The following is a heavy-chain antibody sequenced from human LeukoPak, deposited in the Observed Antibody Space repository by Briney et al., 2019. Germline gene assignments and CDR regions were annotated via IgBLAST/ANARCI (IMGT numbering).Heavy chain of an antibody. CDR1: GGSFSGYY. V-gene: IGHV4-34*01. D-gene: IGHD6-19*01. CDR3: ARKEQWLPHDAFDI. Sequence: SETLSLTCAVYGGSFSGYYWSWIRQPPGKGLEWIGEINHSGSTNYNSSLKSRVTISVDTSKNQFSLKLSSVTAADTAVYYCARKEQWLPHDAFDIWGQGTMVTVSS. J-gene: IGHJ3*02. CDR2: INHSGST.